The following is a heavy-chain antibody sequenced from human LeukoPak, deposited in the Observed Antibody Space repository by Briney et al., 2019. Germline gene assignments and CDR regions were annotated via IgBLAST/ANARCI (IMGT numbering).Heavy chain of an antibody. J-gene: IGHJ4*02. CDR3: ARSGADYYDSRGYYYFDY. Sequence: PSETLSLTCTVSGGSISSGGYYWSWIRQHPGKGLEWIGYIYYSGSTYYNPSLKSRVTVSVDTSKNQFSLKLSSVTAADTAVYYCARSGADYYDSRGYYYFDYWGQGTLVTVSS. CDR1: GGSISSGGYY. D-gene: IGHD3-22*01. V-gene: IGHV4-31*03. CDR2: IYYSGST.